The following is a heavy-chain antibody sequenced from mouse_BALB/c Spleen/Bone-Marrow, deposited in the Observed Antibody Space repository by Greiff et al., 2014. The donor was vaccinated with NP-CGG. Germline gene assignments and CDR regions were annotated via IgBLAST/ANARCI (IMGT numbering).Heavy chain of an antibody. CDR1: GITVSSYT. V-gene: IGHV5-6-5*01. J-gene: IGHJ4*01. D-gene: IGHD1-2*01. CDR2: LTGGGTP. Sequence: EVQLVESGGGLVKPGESLKFSCAASGITVSSYTMSWVRQTPEKRLEWVASLTGGGTPYHPDSVKGRFTISRDNARNILYLQVSRLRSEDTAIYYCARHYGYVDAMDYGGQGTSVNVST. CDR3: ARHYGYVDAMDY.